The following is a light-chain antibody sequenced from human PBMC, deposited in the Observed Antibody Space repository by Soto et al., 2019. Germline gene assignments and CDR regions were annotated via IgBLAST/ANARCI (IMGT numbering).Light chain of an antibody. Sequence: EIVLTQSPATLSLSPGERATLSCRASQSVTSHLAWYQQKPGQAPRLLIYDASNRATGIPARFSGSGSGTDFDLTISSLEPEDFAVYDCQQRSNWPPLPFGGGTKVEIQ. CDR1: QSVTSH. CDR3: QQRSNWPPLP. V-gene: IGKV3-11*01. CDR2: DAS. J-gene: IGKJ4*01.